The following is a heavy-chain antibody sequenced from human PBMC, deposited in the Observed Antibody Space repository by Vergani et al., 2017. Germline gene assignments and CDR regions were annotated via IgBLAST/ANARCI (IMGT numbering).Heavy chain of an antibody. D-gene: IGHD6-13*01. V-gene: IGHV4-30-2*01. CDR1: GGPIRSGCYS. CDR2: IYHSWST. CDR3: ARGSLLSSSWLLLDY. Sequence: QLQLQEFGSGLVKPSQTLSLTCAVSGGPIRSGCYSWSWIRQPPGKGLEWIGYIYHSWSTYYNPSLKSRVTIPVDRSKNQFSLKLSSVTAADTAVYYCARGSLLSSSWLLLDYWGQGTLVTVSS. J-gene: IGHJ4*02.